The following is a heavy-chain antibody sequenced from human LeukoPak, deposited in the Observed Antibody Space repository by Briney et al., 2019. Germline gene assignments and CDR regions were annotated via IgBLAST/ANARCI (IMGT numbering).Heavy chain of an antibody. V-gene: IGHV1-18*01. CDR1: GYTFTSYG. CDR3: ARDSGGMIDHAFDI. CDR2: ISAYNGNT. J-gene: IGHJ3*02. D-gene: IGHD3-22*01. Sequence: GASVKVSCKASGYTFTSYGISWVRQAPGQGLEWMGWISAYNGNTNYAQKLQGRVTMTTDTSTSTAYMELRSLRSDDTAVYYCARDSGGMIDHAFDIWGQGTMVTVSS.